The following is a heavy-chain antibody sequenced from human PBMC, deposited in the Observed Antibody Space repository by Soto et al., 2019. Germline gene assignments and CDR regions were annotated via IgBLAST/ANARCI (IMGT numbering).Heavy chain of an antibody. Sequence: GGSLRLSCAASGFIFDDFAMHWVRQAPGKGLEWVSSITWNSASVAYADSVKGRFTISRDNAKNSLYLQMNNLRPEDAALYYCTKEVYGMGYYYYGMDVWGQGTTVTVSS. CDR1: GFIFDDFA. CDR3: TKEVYGMGYYYYGMDV. J-gene: IGHJ6*02. V-gene: IGHV3-9*01. D-gene: IGHD2-8*01. CDR2: ITWNSASV.